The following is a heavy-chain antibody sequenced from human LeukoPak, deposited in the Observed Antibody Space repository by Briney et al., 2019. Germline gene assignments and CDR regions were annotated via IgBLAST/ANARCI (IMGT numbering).Heavy chain of an antibody. D-gene: IGHD2-2*01. CDR1: GGSISSGGYY. CDR3: ARYEGHGAAMVSWFDP. V-gene: IGHV4-31*03. J-gene: IGHJ5*02. CDR2: IYYSGST. Sequence: SETLSLTCTVSGGSISSGGYYWSWIRQHPGKGLEGIGYIYYSGSTYYNPYLKSRVTISVDTSKNQFSMKLSSVTAADTAVYYCARYEGHGAAMVSWFDPWGQGTLVTVSS.